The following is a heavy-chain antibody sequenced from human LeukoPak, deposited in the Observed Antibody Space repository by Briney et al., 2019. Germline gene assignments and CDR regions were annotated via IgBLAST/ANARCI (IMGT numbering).Heavy chain of an antibody. Sequence: SETLSLTCTVSGGSISSSSYYWGWIRQPPGKGLEWVGSIYYSGSTYYNPSLKSRVTISVDTSKNQFSLKLSSVTAADTAVYYCASYGSGSPIDYWGQGTLVTVSS. J-gene: IGHJ4*02. D-gene: IGHD3-10*01. V-gene: IGHV4-39*07. CDR1: GGSISSSSYY. CDR3: ASYGSGSPIDY. CDR2: IYYSGST.